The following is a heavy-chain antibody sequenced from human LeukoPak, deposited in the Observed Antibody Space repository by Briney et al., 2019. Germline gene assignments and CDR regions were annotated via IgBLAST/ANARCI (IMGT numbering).Heavy chain of an antibody. V-gene: IGHV3-21*01. Sequence: GGSLRLSCAASGFTFSSYSMNWVRQAPGKGLEWVSSIRSSSYIYYADSVKGRFTISRDNAKNSLYLQMNSLRAEDTAVYYCARDYYGDYYFDYWGQGTLVTVSS. CDR3: ARDYYGDYYFDY. CDR1: GFTFSSYS. D-gene: IGHD4-17*01. CDR2: IRSSSYI. J-gene: IGHJ4*02.